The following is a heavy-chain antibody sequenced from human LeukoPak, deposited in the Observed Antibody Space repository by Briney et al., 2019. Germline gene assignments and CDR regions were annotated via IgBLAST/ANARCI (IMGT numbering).Heavy chain of an antibody. D-gene: IGHD6-19*01. CDR1: GFTFINYW. J-gene: IGHJ4*02. Sequence: AGGSLRLSCAASGFTFINYWMGWVRQAPGKGLEWVANIKQDGSETYYVDSVKGRFTIPRDNAKNSLYLQMNSLRAEDTAVYYCARWGYTNGWYYFENWGQGTLVTVSS. CDR3: ARWGYTNGWYYFEN. CDR2: IKQDGSET. V-gene: IGHV3-7*01.